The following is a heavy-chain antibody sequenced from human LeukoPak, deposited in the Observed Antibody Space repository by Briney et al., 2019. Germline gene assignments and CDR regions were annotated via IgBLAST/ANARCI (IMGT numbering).Heavy chain of an antibody. CDR3: AKVGAYGDYARHDY. CDR2: MFHSGDT. Sequence: PSETLSLTCDVPGYSLRSGSYWGWIRQPPGRGLEWIGCMFHSGDTYHNPSPKSRVSISADTSKNQFSLKLTSVTAADTAVYYCAKVGAYGDYARHDYWGQGTLVTVSS. CDR1: GYSLRSGSY. D-gene: IGHD4-17*01. J-gene: IGHJ4*02. V-gene: IGHV4-38-2*01.